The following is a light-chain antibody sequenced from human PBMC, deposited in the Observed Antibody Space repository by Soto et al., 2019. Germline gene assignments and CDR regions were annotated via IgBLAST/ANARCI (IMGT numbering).Light chain of an antibody. CDR2: DNN. CDR1: SSNIGNEY. V-gene: IGLV1-51*01. CDR3: ATWDSSLSGVV. J-gene: IGLJ2*01. Sequence: QSVLTQPPSVSAAPGQKVTISCSGSSSNIGNEYVSWYQHLPGTAPKLVIYDNNKRPSGIPDRFSGSKSGTSATLDITGPQTGDEAEYYCATWDSSLSGVVFCGGTKLTVL.